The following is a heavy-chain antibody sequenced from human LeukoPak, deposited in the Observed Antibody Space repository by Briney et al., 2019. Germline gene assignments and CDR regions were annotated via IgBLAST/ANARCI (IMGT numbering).Heavy chain of an antibody. CDR2: INHSGST. CDR3: ARGFYDFWSGYYTGAIDY. J-gene: IGHJ4*02. Sequence: ASETLSLTCAVYGGSFSGYYWSWIRQPPGKGLEWIGEINHSGSTNYNPSLKSRVTISVDTSKNQFSLKLSSVTAVDTAVYYCARGFYDFWSGYYTGAIDYWGQGTLVTVSS. D-gene: IGHD3-3*01. CDR1: GGSFSGYY. V-gene: IGHV4-34*01.